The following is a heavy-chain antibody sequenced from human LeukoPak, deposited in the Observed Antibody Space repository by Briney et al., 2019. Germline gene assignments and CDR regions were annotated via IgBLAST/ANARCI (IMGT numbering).Heavy chain of an antibody. J-gene: IGHJ4*02. V-gene: IGHV1-18*01. CDR3: ARVVRITMVRGAYDY. CDR1: GYTFTSYG. Sequence: ASVKVSCKASGYTFTSYGISWVRQAPGQGLEWMGWISAYNGNTNYAQKLQGRVTMTTDTSTSTAYMELGSLRSDDTAVYYCARVVRITMVRGAYDYWGQGTLVTVSS. D-gene: IGHD3-10*01. CDR2: ISAYNGNT.